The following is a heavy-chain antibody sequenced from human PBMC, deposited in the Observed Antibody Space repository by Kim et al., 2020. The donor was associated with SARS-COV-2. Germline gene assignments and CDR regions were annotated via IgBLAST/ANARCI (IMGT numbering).Heavy chain of an antibody. CDR2: IWYDGSNK. V-gene: IGHV3-33*01. J-gene: IGHJ6*02. CDR3: ARDLAAADLYYYYYGMDV. Sequence: GGSLRLSCAASGFTFSSYGMHWVRQAPGKGLEWVAVIWYDGSNKYYADSVKGRFTISRDNSKNTLYLQMNSLRAEDTAVYYCARDLAAADLYYYYYGMDVWGQGTTVTVSS. CDR1: GFTFSSYG. D-gene: IGHD6-13*01.